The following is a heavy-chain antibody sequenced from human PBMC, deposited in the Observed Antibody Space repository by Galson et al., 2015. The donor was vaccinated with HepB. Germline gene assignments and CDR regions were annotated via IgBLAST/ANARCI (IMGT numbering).Heavy chain of an antibody. CDR1: GYTFTSYY. CDR2: INPSGGST. Sequence: SVKVSCKASGYTFTSYYMHWVRQAPGQGLEWMGIINPSGGSTSYAQKFQGRVTMTRDTSTSTVYMELSSLRSEDTAVYYCAREPVNSGYDFWRGPLDPWGQGTLVTVSS. CDR3: AREPVNSGYDFWRGPLDP. J-gene: IGHJ5*02. V-gene: IGHV1-46*01. D-gene: IGHD3-3*01.